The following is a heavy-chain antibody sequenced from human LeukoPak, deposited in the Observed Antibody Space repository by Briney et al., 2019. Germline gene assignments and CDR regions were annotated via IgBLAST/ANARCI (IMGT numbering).Heavy chain of an antibody. V-gene: IGHV1-69*05. Sequence: SVKVSCKASGSSYRSSTFAWVRQAPGRGLEWMGGIIPIFDAPNYALEFQGRATITTDESTSTVYMELSSLRSEDTAMYYCARGRLQVALSSGHLKWLDPWGQGSLVTVSS. CDR2: IIPIFDAP. D-gene: IGHD3-22*01. CDR3: ARGRLQVALSSGHLKWLDP. CDR1: GSSYRSST. J-gene: IGHJ5*02.